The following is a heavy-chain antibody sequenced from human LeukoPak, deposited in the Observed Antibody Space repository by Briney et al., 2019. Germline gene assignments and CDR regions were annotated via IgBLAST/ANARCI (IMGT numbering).Heavy chain of an antibody. Sequence: GSLRLSCAASGFTFSDYEMNWVRQAPGKGLEWLSHISVSGTTIHYADSVKGRFTISRDNAKNSVYLQMNSLRAEDTAVYYCAELGITMIGGVWGKGTTVTISS. D-gene: IGHD3-10*02. CDR3: AELGITMIGGV. J-gene: IGHJ6*04. CDR2: ISVSGTTI. V-gene: IGHV3-48*03. CDR1: GFTFSDYE.